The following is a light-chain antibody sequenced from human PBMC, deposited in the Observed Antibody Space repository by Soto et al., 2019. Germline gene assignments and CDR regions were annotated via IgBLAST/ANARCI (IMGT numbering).Light chain of an antibody. CDR1: QGISNY. CDR2: AAF. J-gene: IGKJ2*01. Sequence: DIQMTQSPSSLSAYLGDRVTITCRASQGISNYLSWFQQKPGRGPELMIYAAFNLQSGVPSRFSGSGSGTDFTLTISSLQPEDFATYYCQKCFTFPYTFGQGTKVDIK. CDR3: QKCFTFPYT. V-gene: IGKV1-39*01.